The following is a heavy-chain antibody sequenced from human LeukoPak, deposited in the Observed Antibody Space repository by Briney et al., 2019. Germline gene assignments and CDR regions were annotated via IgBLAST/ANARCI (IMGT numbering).Heavy chain of an antibody. Sequence: GGSLRLSCAASGFTFSSYSMNWVRQAPGKGLEWVSSISSSSSYIYYADSVKGRFTISRDNAKNSLYLQMNSLRAEDTAMYYCARGDSLDYFDYWGQGTLVTVSS. CDR3: ARGDSLDYFDY. CDR1: GFTFSSYS. V-gene: IGHV3-21*04. CDR2: ISSSSSYI. J-gene: IGHJ4*02. D-gene: IGHD2-21*01.